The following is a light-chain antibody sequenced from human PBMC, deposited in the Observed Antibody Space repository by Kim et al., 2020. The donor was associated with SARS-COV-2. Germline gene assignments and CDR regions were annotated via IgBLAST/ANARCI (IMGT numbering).Light chain of an antibody. Sequence: PGERATPACRASQGVSSSNLAGYEQKPGQAPRLLIYGGSSRATGIPDRFRASGCGTDFTHTKSRLEPEDFAVYYCQQYGGSPLYTFGQGTKLE. V-gene: IGKV3-20*01. J-gene: IGKJ2*01. CDR2: GGS. CDR3: QQYGGSPLYT. CDR1: QGVSSSN.